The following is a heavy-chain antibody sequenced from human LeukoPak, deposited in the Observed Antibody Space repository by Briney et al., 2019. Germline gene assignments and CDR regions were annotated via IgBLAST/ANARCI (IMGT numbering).Heavy chain of an antibody. V-gene: IGHV3-23*01. Sequence: GGSLRLSCAASGFTFSSYAMSWVRQAPGKGLEWVSAISGSGGSTYYADSVKGRFTISRDNSKSTLYLQMNSLRAEDTAVYYCASQTTYYYDSSGYNTPDYWGQGTLVTVSS. CDR1: GFTFSSYA. CDR2: ISGSGGST. D-gene: IGHD3-22*01. CDR3: ASQTTYYYDSSGYNTPDY. J-gene: IGHJ4*02.